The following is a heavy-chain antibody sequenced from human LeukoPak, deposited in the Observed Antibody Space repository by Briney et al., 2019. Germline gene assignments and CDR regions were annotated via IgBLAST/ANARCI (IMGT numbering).Heavy chain of an antibody. CDR2: IYYSGST. V-gene: IGHV4-59*01. CDR3: ARVRQMATMYDAFDI. J-gene: IGHJ3*02. CDR1: GGSISSYY. D-gene: IGHD5-24*01. Sequence: PSETLSLTCTVSGGSISSYYWSWIRQPPGKGLEWIGYIYYSGSTNYNPSLKSRVTISVDTSKNQFSLKLSSVTAADTAVYYCARVRQMATMYDAFDIWGQGTMVTVSS.